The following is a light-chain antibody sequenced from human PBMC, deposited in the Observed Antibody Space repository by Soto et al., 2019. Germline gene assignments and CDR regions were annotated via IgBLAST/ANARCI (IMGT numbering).Light chain of an antibody. CDR1: QSVRNSY. V-gene: IGKV3-15*01. CDR3: QQYDNWPIT. J-gene: IGKJ5*01. CDR2: GAS. Sequence: EIVMTQSRATLSVSPGERATLSCMASQSVRNSYLAWYQQKPGQAPRLLIYGASTRATVIPARFSGSGSGTEFTLTISSLQSEDFAVYYCQQYDNWPITFGQGTRLEIK.